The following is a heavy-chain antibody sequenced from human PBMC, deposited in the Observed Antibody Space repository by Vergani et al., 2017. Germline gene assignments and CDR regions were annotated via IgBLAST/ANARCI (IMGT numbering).Heavy chain of an antibody. CDR3: ARGDSSGWVTRVNWFDP. CDR2: INPNSGGT. J-gene: IGHJ5*02. Sequence: QVQLVQSGAEVKKPGASVKVSCKASGYTFTGYYMHWVRQAPGQGLEWRGWINPNSGGTDYAQKFQGRVTMTRDTSISPACMELSRLRSDDPSVYYCARGDSSGWVTRVNWFDPWGQGTLVTVSS. V-gene: IGHV1-2*02. D-gene: IGHD6-19*01. CDR1: GYTFTGYY.